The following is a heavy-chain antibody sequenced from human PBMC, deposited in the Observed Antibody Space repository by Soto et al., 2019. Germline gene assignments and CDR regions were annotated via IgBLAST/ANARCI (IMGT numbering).Heavy chain of an antibody. V-gene: IGHV3-30*18. CDR2: ISYDGVDE. D-gene: IGHD2-15*01. CDR3: AKDRGEMATLYVQD. J-gene: IGHJ1*01. CDR1: GFTFSSFG. Sequence: QVQLVESGGGEVQPGGSLRLSCAASGFTFSSFGIHWVRQAPGKGLEWVAVISYDGVDESYADSVKGRFSISRDNSKKSVYLQMNSLRPEDTAVYYCAKDRGEMATLYVQDWGQGTLVTVSS.